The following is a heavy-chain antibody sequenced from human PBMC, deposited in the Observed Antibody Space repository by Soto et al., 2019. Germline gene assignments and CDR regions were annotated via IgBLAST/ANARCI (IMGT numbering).Heavy chain of an antibody. V-gene: IGHV4-39*01. CDR1: GGAIYSPSYY. D-gene: IGHD6-6*01. CDR3: ARLSGRRFFEY. Sequence: QLQLQESGPGLVKPSETLSLTCTVSGGAIYSPSYYWGWIRQTPGKGLEYIGSIYYSGSTFNNPSRGRRVTISLDAPRKQVSLSLSSATAADTAVYYCARLSGRRFFEYWGQGALVTVSS. J-gene: IGHJ4*02. CDR2: IYYSGST.